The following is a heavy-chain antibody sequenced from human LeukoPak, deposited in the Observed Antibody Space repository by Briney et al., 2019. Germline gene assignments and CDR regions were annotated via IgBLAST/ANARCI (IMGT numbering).Heavy chain of an antibody. CDR1: GFTVSSDY. Sequence: GGSLRLSCSASGFTVSSDYMSWVRQAPGKGLEWLSVIYSGGTTYYVESVKGRFTISRDNSKNTVYLQMNSLRAEDTAVYYCARAVIVTKWYAFDIWGQGTMVTVSS. CDR2: IYSGGTT. CDR3: ARAVIVTKWYAFDI. V-gene: IGHV3-66*01. J-gene: IGHJ3*02. D-gene: IGHD3-22*01.